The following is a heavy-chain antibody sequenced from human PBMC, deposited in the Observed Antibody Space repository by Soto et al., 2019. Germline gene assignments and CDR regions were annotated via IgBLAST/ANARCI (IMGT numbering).Heavy chain of an antibody. CDR2: LYHSGST. J-gene: IGHJ4*02. V-gene: IGHV4-38-2*01. CDR3: ARNSYYDFWSGYQRVFDL. CDR1: GYPISSGYY. Sequence: PSETLSLTCAVSGYPISSGYYWGWIRQSPGKGLEWIGSLYHSGSTYYNPSLKSRVTISVDSSKNQFSLRLTSVTAADTAVYYCARNSYYDFWSGYQRVFDLWGQGTVVIVSS. D-gene: IGHD3-3*01.